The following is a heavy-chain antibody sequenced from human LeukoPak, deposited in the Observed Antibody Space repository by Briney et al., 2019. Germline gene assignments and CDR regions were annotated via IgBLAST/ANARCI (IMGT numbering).Heavy chain of an antibody. CDR3: ARPETQYSSGLDGFDI. CDR1: GFTFSDYE. CDR2: ISTRGTSI. D-gene: IGHD6-19*01. V-gene: IGHV3-48*03. Sequence: GGSLRLSCSASGFTFSDYEMNWVRQAPGKGLEWVSYISTRGTSIYYAASVKGRFTISRDNAKNTLYLQMNSLRTEDTAVYYCARPETQYSSGLDGFDIWGQGTMVTVSS. J-gene: IGHJ3*02.